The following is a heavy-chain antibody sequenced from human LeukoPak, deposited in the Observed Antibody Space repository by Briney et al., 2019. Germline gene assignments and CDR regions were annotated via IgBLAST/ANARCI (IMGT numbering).Heavy chain of an antibody. CDR3: ASRITWSGYLGPGYYYGMDV. V-gene: IGHV1-69*13. D-gene: IGHD3-3*01. CDR2: IIPIFGTA. CDR1: GGTFSSYA. J-gene: IGHJ6*02. Sequence: SVKVSCKASGGTFSSYAISWVRQAPGQGLEWMGGIIPIFGTANYAQKFQGRVTITADESTSTAYMELSSLRSEDTAVYYCASRITWSGYLGPGYYYGMDVWGQGTTVTVSS.